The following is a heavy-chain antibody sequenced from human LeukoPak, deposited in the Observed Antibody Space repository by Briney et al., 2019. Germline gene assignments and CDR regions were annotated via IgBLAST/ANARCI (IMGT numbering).Heavy chain of an antibody. CDR3: ASARAGYSSGWLLDY. V-gene: IGHV1-69*06. J-gene: IGHJ4*02. CDR2: IIPIFGTA. Sequence: ASVKVSCKTSGYSENFYGITWVRQAPGQGLEWMGGIIPIFGTANYAQKFQGRVTITADKSTSTAYMELSSLRSEDTAVYYCASARAGYSSGWLLDYWGQGTLVTVSS. CDR1: GYSENFYG. D-gene: IGHD6-19*01.